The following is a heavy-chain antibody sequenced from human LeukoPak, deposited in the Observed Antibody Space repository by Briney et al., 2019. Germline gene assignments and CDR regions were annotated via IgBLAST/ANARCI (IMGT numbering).Heavy chain of an antibody. Sequence: GESLKISCKGSGYSFTSYWIGWVRPMPGKGLEWMGIIYPGDSDTRYSPSFQGQVTISADKSINTAYLQWSSLKAPDTAMYYCARSRAPGAADAFDIWGQGTMVTVSS. J-gene: IGHJ3*02. CDR2: IYPGDSDT. CDR3: ARSRAPGAADAFDI. D-gene: IGHD7-27*01. V-gene: IGHV5-51*01. CDR1: GYSFTSYW.